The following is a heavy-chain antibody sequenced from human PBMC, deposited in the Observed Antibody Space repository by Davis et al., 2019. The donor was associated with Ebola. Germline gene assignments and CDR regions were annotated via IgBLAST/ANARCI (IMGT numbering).Heavy chain of an antibody. J-gene: IGHJ4*02. CDR3: ARDLYDYIWGSYRYTFDY. V-gene: IGHV3-48*02. CDR1: GFTFSSYS. CDR2: ISSSSSTI. Sequence: PGGSLRLSCAASGFTFSSYSMNWVRQAPGKGLEWVSYISSSSSTIYYADSVKGRFTISRDNAKNSLYLQMNSLRDEDTAVYYCARDLYDYIWGSYRYTFDYWGQGTLVTVSS. D-gene: IGHD3-16*02.